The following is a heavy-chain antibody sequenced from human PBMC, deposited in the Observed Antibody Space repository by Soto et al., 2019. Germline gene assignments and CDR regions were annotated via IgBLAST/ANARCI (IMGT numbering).Heavy chain of an antibody. CDR2: ISGSGGST. CDR3: AKAPGPYYDILTYYYYSYGMDV. CDR1: EFTLSIYA. J-gene: IGHJ6*02. D-gene: IGHD3-9*01. V-gene: IGHV3-23*01. Sequence: SRRLSNAASEFTLSIYAMRLVRQAPGKGLDAVSAISGSGGSTYYADSVKGRFTISRDNSKNPLYLQINSLRAEHPAVYYCAKAPGPYYDILTYYYYSYGMDVWGQGPTVTGSS.